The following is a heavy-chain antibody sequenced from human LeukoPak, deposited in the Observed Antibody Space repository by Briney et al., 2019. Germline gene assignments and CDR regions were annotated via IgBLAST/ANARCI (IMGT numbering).Heavy chain of an antibody. D-gene: IGHD4-17*01. CDR3: ARDSTVTTNYYYFDC. CDR1: GFTFSSYS. J-gene: IGHJ4*02. CDR2: ISSSSSYI. Sequence: GGSLRLSCAASGFTFSSYSMNWVRQAPGKGLEWVSSISSSSSYIYYADSVKGRFTISRDNAKNSLYLQMNSLRAEDTAVYYCARDSTVTTNYYYFDCWGQGTLVTVSS. V-gene: IGHV3-21*01.